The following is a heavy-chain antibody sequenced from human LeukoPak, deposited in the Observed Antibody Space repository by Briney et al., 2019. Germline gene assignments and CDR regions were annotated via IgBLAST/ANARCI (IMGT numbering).Heavy chain of an antibody. CDR2: IRYDGSNK. V-gene: IGHV3-30*02. CDR3: ASLSYYYDGRDAFDI. J-gene: IGHJ3*02. D-gene: IGHD3-22*01. CDR1: GFTFSNYA. Sequence: GGSLRLSCAASGFTFSNYAMHWVRQAPGKGLEWVAFIRYDGSNKYYADSVKGRFTISRDNSKNTLYLQMKSLRAEDTAVYYCASLSYYYDGRDAFDIWGQGTMVTVSS.